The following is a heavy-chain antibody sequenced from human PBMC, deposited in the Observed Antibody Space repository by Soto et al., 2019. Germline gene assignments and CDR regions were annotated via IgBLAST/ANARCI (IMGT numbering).Heavy chain of an antibody. D-gene: IGHD2-21*01. CDR2: IYYSGST. V-gene: IGHV4-59*01. J-gene: IGHJ4*02. Sequence: SETLSLACTVSGGSISSYYWSWIRQPPGKGLEWIGYIYYSGSTNYNPSLKSRVTISVDTSKNQFSLKLSSVTAADTAVYYCAKVPLRPYYIDYWGLGTLVTVSS. CDR3: AKVPLRPYYIDY. CDR1: GGSISSYY.